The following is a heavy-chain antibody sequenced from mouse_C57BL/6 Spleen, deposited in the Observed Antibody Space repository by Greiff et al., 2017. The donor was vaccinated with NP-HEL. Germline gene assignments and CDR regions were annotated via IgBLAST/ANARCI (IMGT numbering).Heavy chain of an antibody. Sequence: VQLQQPGAELVKPGASVKLSCKASGYTFTSYWMHWVKQRPGQGLEWIGMIHPNSGSTNYNEKFKSKATLTVDKSSSTAYMQLSSLTPEDSAVYYFAKSYYYGSDDWGQGTTLTVSS. CDR3: AKSYYYGSDD. D-gene: IGHD1-1*01. CDR1: GYTFTSYW. V-gene: IGHV1-64*01. CDR2: IHPNSGST. J-gene: IGHJ2*01.